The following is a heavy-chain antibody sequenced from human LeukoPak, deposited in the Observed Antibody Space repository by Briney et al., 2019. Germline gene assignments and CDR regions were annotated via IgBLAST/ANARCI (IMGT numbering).Heavy chain of an antibody. CDR3: GTLGRKNRVIAVAGTEIFDC. J-gene: IGHJ4*02. D-gene: IGHD6-19*01. Sequence: SETLSLTCTVSGGSISSSSYYWGWIRQPPGKGLEWNGCIYYSGSTYYNPSLKSLVTISVDTSKNQFSRKRSSVTAADTAVYYCGTLGRKNRVIAVAGTEIFDCWGQETLVTVSS. V-gene: IGHV4-39*01. CDR1: GGSISSSSYY. CDR2: IYYSGST.